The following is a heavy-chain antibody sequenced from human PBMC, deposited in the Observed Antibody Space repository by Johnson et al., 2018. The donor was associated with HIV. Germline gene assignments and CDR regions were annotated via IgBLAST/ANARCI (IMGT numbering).Heavy chain of an antibody. CDR3: AKARGYDPYDAFDI. D-gene: IGHD5-12*01. CDR2: ISSSGSAI. CDR1: GFTFNDYY. Sequence: QVQLVESGGGLVKPGRSLRLSCTASGFTFNDYYMTWVRQAPGEGLEWVSYISSSGSAIYYADSVKGRFTMSRDNAKSSMFLQMNSLRADDTAVYYCAKARGYDPYDAFDIWGQGTMVTVSS. V-gene: IGHV3-11*04. J-gene: IGHJ3*02.